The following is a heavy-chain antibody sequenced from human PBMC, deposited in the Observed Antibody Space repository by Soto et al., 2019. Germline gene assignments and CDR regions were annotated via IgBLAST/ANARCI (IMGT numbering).Heavy chain of an antibody. J-gene: IGHJ3*02. D-gene: IGHD2-21*02. CDR2: ISSNGGST. CDR1: AFTFSSYA. Sequence: GGSLRLSCAASAFTFSSYAMHWVRQAPGKGLEYVSAISSNGGSTYYANSVKGRFTISRDNSKNTLYLQMGSLRAEDMAVYYCARNYGGYSYALDIWGQGTMVTVSS. CDR3: ARNYGGYSYALDI. V-gene: IGHV3-64*01.